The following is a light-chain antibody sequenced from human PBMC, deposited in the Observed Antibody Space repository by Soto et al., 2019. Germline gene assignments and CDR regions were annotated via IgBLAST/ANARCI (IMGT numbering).Light chain of an antibody. V-gene: IGKV3-20*01. CDR1: ESVSSIY. Sequence: LTQSPGTLSLSPGERAPLSCRASESVSSIYVAWYQQKPGQAPTLLIYGASTRATGIPDRFSGSGSGTDFTLTIDRLEPEDFAVYYCQQSLNPKTFGQGTKVDIK. CDR3: QQSLNPKT. J-gene: IGKJ1*01. CDR2: GAS.